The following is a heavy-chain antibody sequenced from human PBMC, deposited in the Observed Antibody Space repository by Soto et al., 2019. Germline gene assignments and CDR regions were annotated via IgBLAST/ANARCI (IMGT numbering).Heavy chain of an antibody. CDR2: INPNSGGT. D-gene: IGHD3-22*01. V-gene: IGHV1-2*02. Sequence: ASVKVSCKASGYTFTGYYMHWVRQAPGQGLEWMGWINPNSGGTNYAQKFQGRVTMTRDTSISTAYMELSRLRSDDTAVYYCARGERITMIVVVIREYYFDYWGQGTLVTVSS. J-gene: IGHJ4*02. CDR1: GYTFTGYY. CDR3: ARGERITMIVVVIREYYFDY.